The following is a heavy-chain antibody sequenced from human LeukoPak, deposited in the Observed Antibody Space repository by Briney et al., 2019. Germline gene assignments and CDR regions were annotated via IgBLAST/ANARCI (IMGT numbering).Heavy chain of an antibody. CDR3: ARGRSRWDY. V-gene: IGHV4-39*06. CDR2: IYYSGST. Sequence: PSETLSLTCTVSGGSISSSSYSWGWIRQPPGKGLEWIGSIYYSGSTYYNPSLKSRGTISVDTSKNQFALKLSSVTAADTAVYYCARGRSRWDYWGQGTLVTVSS. D-gene: IGHD4-23*01. J-gene: IGHJ4*02. CDR1: GGSISSSSYS.